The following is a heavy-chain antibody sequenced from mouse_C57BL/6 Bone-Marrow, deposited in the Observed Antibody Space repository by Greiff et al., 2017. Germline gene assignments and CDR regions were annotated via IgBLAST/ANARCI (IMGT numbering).Heavy chain of an antibody. V-gene: IGHV1-19*01. CDR1: GYTFTDYY. D-gene: IGHD2-3*01. CDR2: INPYNGGT. J-gene: IGHJ3*01. Sequence: EVQLQQSGPVLVKPGASVKMSCKASGYTFTDYYMNWVKQSHGKSLEWIGDINPYNGGTSYNQKFKGKATLTVDKSSSTAYMELNRLTSEDSAVYYCARGESYAGYYVSWYGYWGQGTLVTVSA. CDR3: ARGESYAGYYVSWYGY.